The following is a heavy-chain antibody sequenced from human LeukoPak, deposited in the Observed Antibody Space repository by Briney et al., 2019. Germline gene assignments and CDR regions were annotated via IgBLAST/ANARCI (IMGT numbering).Heavy chain of an antibody. D-gene: IGHD5-24*01. V-gene: IGHV3-23*01. CDR2: ISGGGDYI. CDR1: GFTFGTYA. J-gene: IGHJ4*02. CDR3: AKNWATGLASYDY. Sequence: GGSLRLSCAASGFTFGTYAMTWVRQAPGKGLEWVSAISGGGDYIYYTESVKGRFTTSRDNSKNTLYLQMSSLRADDTAVYYCAKNWATGLASYDYWGQGAQVTVSS.